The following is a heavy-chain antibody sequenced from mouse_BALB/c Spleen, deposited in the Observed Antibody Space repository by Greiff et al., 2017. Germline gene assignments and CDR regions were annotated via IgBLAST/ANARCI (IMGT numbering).Heavy chain of an antibody. CDR2: ISNLAYSI. CDR3: ARESTAGPFDY. J-gene: IGHJ2*01. CDR1: GFTFSDYG. Sequence: EVQLVESGGGLVQPGGSRKLSCAASGFTFSDYGMAWVRQAPGKGPEWVAFISNLAYSIYYADTVTGRFTISRENAKNTLYLEMSSLRSEDTAMYYCARESTAGPFDYWGQGTTLTVSS. D-gene: IGHD1-2*01. V-gene: IGHV5-15*02.